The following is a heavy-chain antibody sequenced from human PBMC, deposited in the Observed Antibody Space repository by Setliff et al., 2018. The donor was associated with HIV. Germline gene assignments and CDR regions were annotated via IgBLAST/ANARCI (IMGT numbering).Heavy chain of an antibody. CDR3: ARRYSYGFGY. CDR1: GGSISSSGYY. CDR2: NYYSGST. Sequence: LSLTCTVSGGSISSSGYYWGWIRQPPGKGLEWIGSNYYSGSTYYNPSLRSRVTISADTSKNQFSLRLSSVIAADTAVYYCARRYSYGFGYWGQGTLVTVSS. V-gene: IGHV4-39*01. J-gene: IGHJ4*02. D-gene: IGHD5-18*01.